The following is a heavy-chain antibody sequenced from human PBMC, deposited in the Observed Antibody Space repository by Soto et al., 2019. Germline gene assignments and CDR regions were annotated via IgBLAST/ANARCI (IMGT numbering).Heavy chain of an antibody. J-gene: IGHJ4*02. CDR1: GGTFSSYA. CDR3: ARRFSGYSYYFDY. D-gene: IGHD5-18*01. V-gene: IGHV1-69*13. Sequence: SVKVSCKASGGTFSSYAISWVRQAPGQGLEWMGGIIPIFGTANYAQKFQGRVTITADESTSTAYMELSSLRSEDTAVYYCARRFSGYSYYFDYWGQGTLVTVSS. CDR2: IIPIFGTA.